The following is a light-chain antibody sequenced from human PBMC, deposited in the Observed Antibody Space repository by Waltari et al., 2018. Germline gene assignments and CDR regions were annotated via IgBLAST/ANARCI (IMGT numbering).Light chain of an antibody. J-gene: IGLJ3*02. V-gene: IGLV7-46*01. Sequence: QAVVTQEPSLTVSPGGTVTLTCGSSTGTVTTNHYPYWFQQKPGRAPRKLVSETTNKPSWTPARFSGSLLGGRAALTLSGALPEDEAEYYCFLAYSGVRVFGGGTKLTVL. CDR3: FLAYSGVRV. CDR2: ETT. CDR1: TGTVTTNHY.